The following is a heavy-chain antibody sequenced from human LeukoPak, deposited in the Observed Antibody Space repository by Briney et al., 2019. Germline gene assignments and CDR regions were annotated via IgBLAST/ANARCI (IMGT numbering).Heavy chain of an antibody. V-gene: IGHV3-7*01. CDR1: GFTYRSYW. CDR2: MTQDGSEK. J-gene: IGHJ4*02. CDR3: ARDSSRVTTVKD. Sequence: GGSLRLSCAASGFTYRSYWMGWVGQAAGKGLELVANMTQDGSEKYYLDSVKGRFTISRDNAKNSLYLQMNSLRDEDTAVYYCARDSSRVTTVKDWGQGTLVTVSS. D-gene: IGHD4-17*01.